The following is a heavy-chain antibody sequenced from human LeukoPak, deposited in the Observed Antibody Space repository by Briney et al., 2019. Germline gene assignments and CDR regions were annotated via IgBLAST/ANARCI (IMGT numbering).Heavy chain of an antibody. V-gene: IGHV1-69*02. J-gene: IGHJ4*02. CDR3: ARGEDLKGSPDYFDY. Sequence: PVKVSCKAFRGTFTTYTISRVREAPGQGLVWMGRIIPILGIANYAQKFQGRVTITADKSTSTAYLELSSLRSEDTAVYYCARGEDLKGSPDYFDYWGQGTVVTVSS. CDR2: IIPILGIA. CDR1: RGTFTTYT.